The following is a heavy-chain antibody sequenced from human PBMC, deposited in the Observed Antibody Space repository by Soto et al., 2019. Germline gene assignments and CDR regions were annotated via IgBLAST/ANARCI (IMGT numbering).Heavy chain of an antibody. CDR1: GDSVSSNSAA. CDR2: TYYRSKWYN. CDR3: ARPLGEDCSSTSCGMDV. Sequence: SQTLSLTCAISGDSVSSNSAAWNWIRQSPSRGLEWLGRTYYRSKWYNDYAVSVKSRITINPDTSKNQFSLQLNSVTPEDTAVYYCARPLGEDCSSTSCGMDVWGQGTTVTVSS. V-gene: IGHV6-1*01. J-gene: IGHJ6*02. D-gene: IGHD2-2*01.